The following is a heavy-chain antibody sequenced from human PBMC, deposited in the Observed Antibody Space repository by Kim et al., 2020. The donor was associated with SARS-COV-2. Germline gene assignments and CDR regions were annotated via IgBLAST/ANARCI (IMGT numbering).Heavy chain of an antibody. CDR1: GFTFSSYA. CDR3: ARINAPTYYYGSGSYYTDY. D-gene: IGHD3-10*01. CDR2: ISSNGGST. J-gene: IGHJ4*02. Sequence: GGSLRLSCAASGFTFSSYAMHWVRQAPGKGLEYVSAISSNGGSTYYANSVKGRFTISRDNSKNTLYLQMGSLRAEDMAVYYCARINAPTYYYGSGSYYTDYWGQGTLVTVSS. V-gene: IGHV3-64*01.